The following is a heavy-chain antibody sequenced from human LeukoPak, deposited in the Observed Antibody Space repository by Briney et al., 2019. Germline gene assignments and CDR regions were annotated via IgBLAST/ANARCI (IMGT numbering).Heavy chain of an antibody. V-gene: IGHV4-34*01. J-gene: IGHJ5*02. Sequence: KTGGSLRLSCAASGFTLNSYTMNWVRQPPGKGLEWIGEINHSGSTNYNPSLKSRVTISVDTSKNQFSLKLSSVTAADTAVYYCARLGLGAMITFGGVIVTAVYHQGPPRWFDPWGQGTLVTVSS. CDR1: GFTLNSYT. CDR2: INHSGST. D-gene: IGHD3-16*02. CDR3: ARLGLGAMITFGGVIVTAVYHQGPPRWFDP.